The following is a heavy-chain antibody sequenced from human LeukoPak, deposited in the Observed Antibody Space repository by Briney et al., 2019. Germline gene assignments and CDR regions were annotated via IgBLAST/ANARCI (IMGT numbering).Heavy chain of an antibody. Sequence: ASVKVSCKASGYTFTSYYMHWVRQAPGQGLEWMGIINPSGGSTSYAQKFQGRVTMTRDMSTSTVYMELSSLRSEDTAVYYCARGALRFLEWLSLDAFDIWGQGTMVTVSS. V-gene: IGHV1-46*01. CDR2: INPSGGST. CDR1: GYTFTSYY. J-gene: IGHJ3*02. D-gene: IGHD3-3*01. CDR3: ARGALRFLEWLSLDAFDI.